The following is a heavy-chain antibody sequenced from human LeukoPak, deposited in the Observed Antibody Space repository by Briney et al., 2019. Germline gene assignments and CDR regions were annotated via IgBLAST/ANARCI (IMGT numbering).Heavy chain of an antibody. V-gene: IGHV4-4*09. CDR3: VVSPNQAFFDY. CDR1: GVSINSHY. Sequence: SETLSLTCTVSGVSINSHYLNWIRQPPGKGLEWIVHIYGSGRTNYNPSLKSRVTMSVDTSTRQFSLNLKSLTAADTAVYYCVVSPNQAFFDYWGQGPLVTVSS. CDR2: IYGSGRT. J-gene: IGHJ4*02.